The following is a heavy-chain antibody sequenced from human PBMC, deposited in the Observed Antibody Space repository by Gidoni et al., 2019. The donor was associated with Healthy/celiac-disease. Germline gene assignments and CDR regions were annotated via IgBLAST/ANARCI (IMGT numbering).Heavy chain of an antibody. J-gene: IGHJ5*02. CDR2: IYYSGST. CDR1: GGSISRYY. V-gene: IGHV4-59*08. CDR3: ARHSTRFLEWSQGFDP. Sequence: QVQLQESGPGLVKPSETLSLTCTVSGGSISRYYWSWIRQPPGKGLEWIGYIYYSGSTNYNPSLKSRVTISVDTSKNQFSLKLSSVTAADTAVYYCARHSTRFLEWSQGFDPWGQGTLVTVSS. D-gene: IGHD3-3*01.